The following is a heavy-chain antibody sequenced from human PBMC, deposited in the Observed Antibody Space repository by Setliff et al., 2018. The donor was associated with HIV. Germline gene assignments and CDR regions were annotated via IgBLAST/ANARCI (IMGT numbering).Heavy chain of an antibody. CDR3: ARVIWIAARPYYFDY. CDR2: IYYSGST. Sequence: PSETLSLTCTVSGGSISSSSYYWGWIRQPPGKGLEWIGSIYYSGSTYYNPSLKSRVTISVDTSKNQFSLKLNSVTAADTAVYYCARVIWIAARPYYFDYWGQGTLVTVSS. V-gene: IGHV4-39*07. D-gene: IGHD6-6*01. CDR1: GGSISSSSYY. J-gene: IGHJ4*02.